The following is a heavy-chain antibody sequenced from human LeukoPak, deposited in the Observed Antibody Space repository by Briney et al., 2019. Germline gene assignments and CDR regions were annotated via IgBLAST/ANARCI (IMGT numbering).Heavy chain of an antibody. CDR3: GGSGSRGPDY. V-gene: IGHV3-74*01. CDR2: INSDGSST. D-gene: IGHD3-10*01. Sequence: PGGSLRLSCAASGFTFSSYWMHWVRQAPGKGLVWVSRINSDGSSTGYADSVKGRFTISRDNAKNTLYMQMNSLRVEDTAVYYCGGSGSRGPDYWGQGILVTVSS. J-gene: IGHJ4*02. CDR1: GFTFSSYW.